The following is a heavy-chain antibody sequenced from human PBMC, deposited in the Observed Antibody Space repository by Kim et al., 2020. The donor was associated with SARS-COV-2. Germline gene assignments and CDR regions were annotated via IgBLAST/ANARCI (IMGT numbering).Heavy chain of an antibody. CDR1: GFTFSSYA. V-gene: IGHV3-23*03. CDR3: AKKGIVRGVPYFAY. J-gene: IGHJ4*02. Sequence: GGSLRLSCAASGFTFSSYAMSWVRQAPGKGLEWVSVIYSGGSSTYYADSVTGRFTISRDNSKNTLYLQMNSLRAEDTAVYYCAKKGIVRGVPYFAYWGQGTPVTVSS. D-gene: IGHD3-10*01. CDR2: IYSGGSST.